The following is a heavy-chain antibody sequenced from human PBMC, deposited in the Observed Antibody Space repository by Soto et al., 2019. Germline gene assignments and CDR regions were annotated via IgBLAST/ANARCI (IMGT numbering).Heavy chain of an antibody. CDR1: GFTFSTHW. CDR2: INSGGSTT. J-gene: IGHJ3*01. V-gene: IGHV3-74*01. D-gene: IGHD3-10*01. CDR3: ARSHYFDSGTYACDV. Sequence: EVQLVESGGGLVQPGGSLRLSCAASGFTFSTHWMHWVRQAPGKGLVWVSRINSGGSTTNYADSVKGRFTISRDNAKNTLYLQMNSVRDEDTAVYFCARSHYFDSGTYACDVWGQGTLVTVSS.